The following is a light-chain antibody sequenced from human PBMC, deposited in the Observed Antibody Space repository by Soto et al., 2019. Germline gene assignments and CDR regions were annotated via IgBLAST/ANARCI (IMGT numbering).Light chain of an antibody. CDR1: QSVNSSY. CDR3: QQYGSSPLT. V-gene: IGKV3-20*01. CDR2: GAS. Sequence: EIVLTQSPGTLSLSPGESTTLSCRASQSVNSSYLSWYQQKPGQAPRLLIYGASRRATGIPDRFRGSGSGTDFTLTISRLEPEDIAVYYCQQYGSSPLTFGQGTKVEIK. J-gene: IGKJ1*01.